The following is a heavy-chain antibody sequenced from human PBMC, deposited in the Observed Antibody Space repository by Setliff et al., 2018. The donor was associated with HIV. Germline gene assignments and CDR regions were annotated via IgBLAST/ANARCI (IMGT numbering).Heavy chain of an antibody. D-gene: IGHD3-22*01. J-gene: IGHJ3*02. CDR3: ARDRIEVLADSPHDVFDI. Sequence: SETLSLTCAVSGDSVSGYYWSWIRQPAGRGLEWIGRVHNSAGSNYNPSLKSRVIMSVDTAKNQLSLKLTAVSAADTAVYYCARDRIEVLADSPHDVFDIWGRGIMVTVSS. CDR1: GDSVSGYY. V-gene: IGHV4-4*07. CDR2: VHNSAGS.